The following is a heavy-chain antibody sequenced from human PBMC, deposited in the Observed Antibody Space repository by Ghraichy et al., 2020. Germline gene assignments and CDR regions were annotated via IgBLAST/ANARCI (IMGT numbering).Heavy chain of an antibody. D-gene: IGHD7-27*01. CDR3: ARGNWGFSVFDY. V-gene: IGHV3-21*01. Sequence: GGSLRLSCAASGFTFSSYSMNWVRQAPGKGLEWVSSISSSSSYIYYADSVKGRFTISRDNAKNSLYLQMNSLRAEDTAVYYCARGNWGFSVFDYWGQGTLVTVSS. CDR2: ISSSSSYI. CDR1: GFTFSSYS. J-gene: IGHJ4*02.